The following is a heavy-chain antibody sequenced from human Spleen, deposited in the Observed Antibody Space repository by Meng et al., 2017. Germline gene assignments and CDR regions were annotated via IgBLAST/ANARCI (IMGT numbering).Heavy chain of an antibody. CDR2: ISWNSGKI. CDR1: GFTFDESA. V-gene: IGHV3-9*01. CDR3: AKVEYKSGAYYFDH. D-gene: IGHD3-10*01. Sequence: SLKISCAASGFTFDESAMQWARQAPGKGLEWVSGISWNSGKIGYEDSVKGRFTLSRENANNSLYLQMNSRRAYDTALYYCAKVEYKSGAYYFDHWGQGTLVTVSS. J-gene: IGHJ4*02.